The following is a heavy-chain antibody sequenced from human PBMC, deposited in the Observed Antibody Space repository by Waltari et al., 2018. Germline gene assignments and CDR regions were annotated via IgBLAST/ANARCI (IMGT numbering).Heavy chain of an antibody. Sequence: QLQLQESGPGLVKPSETLSLTCTVSGGYISSSSYYWGWIRQHPGKGLEGIGSIYYSGSTYYNPSLKSRVTISVDTSKNQFSLKLSSVTAADTAVYYCARLWFGELGDYWGQGTLVTVSS. J-gene: IGHJ4*02. CDR3: ARLWFGELGDY. V-gene: IGHV4-39*01. D-gene: IGHD3-10*01. CDR2: IYYSGST. CDR1: GGYISSSSYY.